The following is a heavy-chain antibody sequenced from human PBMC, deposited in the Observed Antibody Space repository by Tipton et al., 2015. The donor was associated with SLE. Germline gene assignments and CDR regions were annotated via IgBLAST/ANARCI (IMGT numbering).Heavy chain of an antibody. V-gene: IGHV4-34*01. J-gene: IGHJ5*02. CDR2: INHSGST. D-gene: IGHD6-6*01. CDR3: AGSTGGPERGSSGWFDP. CDR1: GGSISSHY. Sequence: TLSLTCTVSGGSISSHYWSWIRQPPGKGLEWIGEINHSGSTNYNPSLKSRVTISVDTSRNQFSLKLSSVTAADTAVYYCAGSTGGPERGSSGWFDPWGQGTLVTVSS.